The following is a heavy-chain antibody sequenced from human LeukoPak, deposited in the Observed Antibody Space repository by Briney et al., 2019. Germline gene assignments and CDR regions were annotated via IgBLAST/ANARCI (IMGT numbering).Heavy chain of an antibody. CDR3: ARLRYHTHDAFDI. Sequence: PGGSLRLSCAASGFTFSDYYMSWIRQAPGKGLEWVSYISSSGSTIYYADSVKGRFTISRDNAKNSLYLQMNSLRAEDTAVYYCARLRYHTHDAFDIWGQGTMVTVSS. J-gene: IGHJ3*02. D-gene: IGHD3-16*02. CDR2: ISSSGSTI. V-gene: IGHV3-11*04. CDR1: GFTFSDYY.